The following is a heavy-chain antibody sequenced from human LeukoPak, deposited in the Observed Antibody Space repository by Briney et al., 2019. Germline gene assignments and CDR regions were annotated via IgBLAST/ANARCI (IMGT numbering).Heavy chain of an antibody. J-gene: IGHJ6*03. CDR1: GFSFSIYW. CDR3: ARERDLRGAYYMDV. D-gene: IGHD1-26*01. Sequence: PGGSLRLSCAASGFSFSIYWMHWVRRDARKGLVWVSRISSDGSNTIYADSVKGRFTISRDNVNNTLYLQMNSLRGDDTAIYYCARERDLRGAYYMDVWGKGTTVIVSS. CDR2: ISSDGSNT. V-gene: IGHV3-74*01.